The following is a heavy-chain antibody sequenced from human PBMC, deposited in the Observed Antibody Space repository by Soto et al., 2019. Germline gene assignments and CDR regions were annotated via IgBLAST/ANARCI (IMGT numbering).Heavy chain of an antibody. D-gene: IGHD2-15*01. J-gene: IGHJ4*02. CDR1: GFTFSSYS. V-gene: IGHV3-21*06. CDR2: ISSSSSYI. Sequence: EVQLVESGGGLVKPGGSLRLSCAASGFTFSSYSMNWVRQAPGKGLEWVSSISSSSSYIYYADSVKGRFTISRDNAKSMLYLQMKSLRVEDTAVYYCTRDCCADPFDKWGQGTLVTVSS. CDR3: TRDCCADPFDK.